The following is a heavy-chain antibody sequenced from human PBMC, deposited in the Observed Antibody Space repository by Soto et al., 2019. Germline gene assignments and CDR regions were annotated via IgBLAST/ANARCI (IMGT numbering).Heavy chain of an antibody. Sequence: EVQLVESGGGLVQPGGSLRLSCVVSGITFSTYRMHWVRQAPGKGLVWVSHIKSDGTVTHYTDSVRGRFIISSDNAKNTLFLQMNSLGAEDTAVYYCARENYEFWSGYYLDYWGQGNLVTVSS. CDR2: IKSDGTVT. CDR1: GITFSTYR. J-gene: IGHJ4*02. V-gene: IGHV3-74*01. CDR3: ARENYEFWSGYYLDY. D-gene: IGHD3-3*01.